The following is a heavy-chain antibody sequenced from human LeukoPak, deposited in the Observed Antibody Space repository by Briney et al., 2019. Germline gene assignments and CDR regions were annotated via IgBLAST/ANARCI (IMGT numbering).Heavy chain of an antibody. D-gene: IGHD5-18*01. V-gene: IGHV4-59*01. Sequence: SETLSLTCTASGCTISGYDWSWVRQPPGKGLEWVGYIYYSRSTNYNVSVKSRFTISIDRSKNQFSLHLSSLSAADTAVYYCARAIRGYRYGLGYYWGQGTLVTVSS. J-gene: IGHJ4*02. CDR2: IYYSRST. CDR3: ARAIRGYRYGLGYY. CDR1: GCTISGYD.